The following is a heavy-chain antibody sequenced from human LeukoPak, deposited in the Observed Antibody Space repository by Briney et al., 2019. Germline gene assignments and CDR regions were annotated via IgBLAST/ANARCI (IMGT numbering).Heavy chain of an antibody. CDR2: IYSSGST. J-gene: IGHJ4*02. V-gene: IGHV4-59*01. D-gene: IGHD5-18*01. Sequence: SETLSLTCTVSGGSISSYYWSWIRQPPGRGLEWLGYIYSSGSTNYNPSPRSRITISVDTSKTQFSLRLTSVTAADTAVYYCARFSAGYSYALDYWGQGNLVTVSS. CDR1: GGSISSYY. CDR3: ARFSAGYSYALDY.